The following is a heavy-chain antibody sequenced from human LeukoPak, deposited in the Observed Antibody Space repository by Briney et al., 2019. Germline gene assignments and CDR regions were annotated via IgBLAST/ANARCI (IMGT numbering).Heavy chain of an antibody. CDR2: ISGSGAST. D-gene: IGHD5-12*01. J-gene: IGHJ4*02. CDR1: GFSVSTYA. Sequence: GGSLRLSCAVSGFSVSTYAMSWVRQAPGKGLEWVSTISGSGASTYYADSVKGRFTISRDNSKNTLYLQMNSLRVEDTAVYHCAKTPVATIGHFDYWGQGTLVTVSS. V-gene: IGHV3-23*01. CDR3: AKTPVATIGHFDY.